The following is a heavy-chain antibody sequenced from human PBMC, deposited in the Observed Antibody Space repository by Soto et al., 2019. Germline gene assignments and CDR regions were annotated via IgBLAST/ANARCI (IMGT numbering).Heavy chain of an antibody. V-gene: IGHV5-51*01. CDR1: GYSFTSYW. Sequence: CKGSGYSFTSYWIGWVRQMPGKGLEWMGIIYPGDSDTRYSPSFQGQVTISADKSISTAYLQWSSLKASDTAMYYCARPRIYYDSSGISSRYFDYWGQGTLVTVSS. D-gene: IGHD3-22*01. J-gene: IGHJ4*02. CDR2: IYPGDSDT. CDR3: ARPRIYYDSSGISSRYFDY.